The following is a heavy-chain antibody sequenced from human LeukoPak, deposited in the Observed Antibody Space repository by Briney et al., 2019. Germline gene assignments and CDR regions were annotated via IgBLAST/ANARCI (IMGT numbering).Heavy chain of an antibody. Sequence: GASVKVSCKASGYTFTSYGISWVRQAPGQGLEWMGWISAYNGNTNYAQKLQGRVTMTTDTSTSTAYMELRSLRSDDTAVYYCARVSSAGGSARNYIRVPPLWFGDKYYMDVWGKGTTVTISS. J-gene: IGHJ6*03. CDR2: ISAYNGNT. CDR1: GYTFTSYG. CDR3: ARVSSAGGSARNYIRVPPLWFGDKYYMDV. V-gene: IGHV1-18*01. D-gene: IGHD3-10*01.